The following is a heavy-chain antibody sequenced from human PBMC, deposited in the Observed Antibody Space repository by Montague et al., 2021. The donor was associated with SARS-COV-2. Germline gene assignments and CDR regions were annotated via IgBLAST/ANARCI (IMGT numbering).Heavy chain of an antibody. D-gene: IGHD3-3*01. CDR1: GGSISSSSYY. Sequence: SETLSLTCTVSGGSISSSSYYWGWIRQPPGKGLEWIGSIYYSGSTCYNPSLKSRVTISVDTSKNQFSLKLSSVTAADTAVYYCASQTLGITIFGVVNGRWFDPWGQGTLVTVSS. CDR2: IYYSGST. J-gene: IGHJ5*02. CDR3: ASQTLGITIFGVVNGRWFDP. V-gene: IGHV4-39*01.